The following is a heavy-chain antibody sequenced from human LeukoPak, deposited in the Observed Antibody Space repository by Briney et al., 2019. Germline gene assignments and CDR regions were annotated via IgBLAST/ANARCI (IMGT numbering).Heavy chain of an antibody. CDR3: ASLRITMVRGGSGGYFDY. CDR2: SSSTGTM. V-gene: IGHV3-48*01. Sequence: RAGGSLRLSCAASGFTFTSYSMNWVRQAPGKGLEWVSDSSSTGTMFYSDSVKGRFTTSRDNAKNSLYLQMNSLRAEDTAVYYCASLRITMVRGGSGGYFDYWGQGTLVTVSS. J-gene: IGHJ4*02. D-gene: IGHD3-10*01. CDR1: GFTFTSYS.